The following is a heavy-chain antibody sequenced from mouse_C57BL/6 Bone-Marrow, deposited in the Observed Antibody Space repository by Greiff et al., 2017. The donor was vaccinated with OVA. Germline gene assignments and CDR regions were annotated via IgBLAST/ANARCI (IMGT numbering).Heavy chain of an antibody. CDR3: TNYDGYKAWFAY. J-gene: IGHJ3*01. Sequence: VQLKQSGTVLARPGASVKMSCKTSGYTFTSYWMHWVKQRPGQGLEWIGAIYPGNSDTSYNQKFKGKAKLTAVTSASTAYMELSSLTNEDSAVYYCTNYDGYKAWFAYWGQGTLVTVSA. CDR2: IYPGNSDT. D-gene: IGHD2-3*01. V-gene: IGHV1-5*01. CDR1: GYTFTSYW.